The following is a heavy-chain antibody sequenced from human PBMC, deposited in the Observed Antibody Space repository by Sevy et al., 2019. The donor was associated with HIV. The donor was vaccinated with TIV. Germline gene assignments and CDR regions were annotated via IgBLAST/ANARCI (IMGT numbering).Heavy chain of an antibody. V-gene: IGHV3-48*03. CDR1: GFTFSSYD. D-gene: IGHD2-21*01. CDR2: ISSRGSSI. J-gene: IGHJ5*01. Sequence: GGSLRLSCTASGFTFSSYDMNWVRQAPGKGLEWVSKISSRGSSIYYADSVKGRFTISRDNAKNSLNLQMNSLRAEDTAVYYCTRNGGAFAHGFDSWGQGTLVTVSS. CDR3: TRNGGAFAHGFDS.